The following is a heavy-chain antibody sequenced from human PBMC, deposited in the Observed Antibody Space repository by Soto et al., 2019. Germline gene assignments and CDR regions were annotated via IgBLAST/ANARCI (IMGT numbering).Heavy chain of an antibody. CDR3: ARRVNWNSDY. J-gene: IGHJ4*02. Sequence: SETLSLTCAVSGGSISSSNWWSWVRQPPGKGLEWIGSIYYSGSTYYNPSLKSRVTISVDTSKNQFSLKLSSVTAADTAVYYCARRVNWNSDYWGQGTLVTVSS. CDR1: GGSISSSNW. CDR2: IYYSGST. D-gene: IGHD1-1*01. V-gene: IGHV4-39*01.